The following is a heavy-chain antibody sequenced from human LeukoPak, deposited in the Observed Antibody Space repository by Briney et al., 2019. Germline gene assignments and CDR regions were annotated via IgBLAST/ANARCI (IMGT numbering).Heavy chain of an antibody. CDR3: ASEGSVVPAAMPYWFDP. CDR1: GYTFTGYY. Sequence: GASVKVSCKASGYTFTGYYMHWVRQAPGQGLEWMGWINPNSGGTNYAQKFQGRVTMTRDTSISTAYMELSRLRSDDTAVYYCASEGSVVPAAMPYWFDPWGQGTLVTVSS. D-gene: IGHD2-2*01. V-gene: IGHV1-2*02. J-gene: IGHJ5*02. CDR2: INPNSGGT.